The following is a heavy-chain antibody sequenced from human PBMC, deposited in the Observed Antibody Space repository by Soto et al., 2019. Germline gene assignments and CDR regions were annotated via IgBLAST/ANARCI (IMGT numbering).Heavy chain of an antibody. CDR1: GFTFSSYA. D-gene: IGHD4-4*01. J-gene: IGHJ4*02. V-gene: IGHV3-30-3*01. Sequence: QVQLVESGGGVVQPGRSLRLSCAASGFTFSSYAMHWVRQAPGKGLEWVAVISYDGSNKYYADSVKGRFTISRDNSKNTLYLQMNSLRAEDTAVYYCARESRRTTVHLDYRGQGTLVTVSS. CDR3: ARESRRTTVHLDY. CDR2: ISYDGSNK.